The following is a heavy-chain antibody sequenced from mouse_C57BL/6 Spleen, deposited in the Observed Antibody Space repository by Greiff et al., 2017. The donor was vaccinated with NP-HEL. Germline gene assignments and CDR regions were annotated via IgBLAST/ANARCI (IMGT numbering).Heavy chain of an antibody. CDR2: IYPGDGDT. J-gene: IGHJ2*01. CDR3: ASPHWPYYFDY. CDR1: GYAFSSSW. Sequence: QVQLQQSGPELVKPGASVKISCKASGYAFSSSWMNWVKQRPGKGLEWIGRIYPGDGDTNYNGKFKGKATLTADKSSSTAYMQLSSLTSEDSAVSFGASPHWPYYFDYGAKAPLSQSPQ. V-gene: IGHV1-82*01. D-gene: IGHD4-1*01.